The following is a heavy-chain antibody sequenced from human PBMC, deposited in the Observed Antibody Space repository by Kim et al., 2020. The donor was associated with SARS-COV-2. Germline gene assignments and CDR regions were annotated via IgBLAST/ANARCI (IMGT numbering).Heavy chain of an antibody. CDR3: ARGLGGNYYGIDY. V-gene: IGHV3-30-3*01. CDR1: GFTFSSYA. D-gene: IGHD1-26*01. CDR2: ISYDGSNK. Sequence: GSLRLSCAASGFTFSSYAMHWVRQAPGKGLEWVAVISYDGSNKYYADSVKGRFTISRDNSKNTLYLQMNSLRAEDTAVYYCARGLGGNYYGIDYWGQGTLVTVSS. J-gene: IGHJ4*02.